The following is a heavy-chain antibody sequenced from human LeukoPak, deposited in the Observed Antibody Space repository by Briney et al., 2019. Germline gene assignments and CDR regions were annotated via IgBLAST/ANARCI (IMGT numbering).Heavy chain of an antibody. CDR1: GGTFSSYA. V-gene: IGHV1-2*02. J-gene: IGHJ4*02. D-gene: IGHD4-17*01. Sequence: GASVKVSCKASGGTFSSYAISWVRQAPGQGLEWMGWINPNSGGTNYAQKFQGRVTMTRDTSISTAYMELSRLRSDDTAVYYCARPFFYGDYGYWGQGTLVTVSS. CDR3: ARPFFYGDYGY. CDR2: INPNSGGT.